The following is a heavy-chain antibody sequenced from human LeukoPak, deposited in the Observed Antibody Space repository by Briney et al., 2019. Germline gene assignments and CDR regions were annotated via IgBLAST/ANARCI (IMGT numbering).Heavy chain of an antibody. V-gene: IGHV4-59*01. CDR2: IYYIGNT. CDR3: ARGFGYGGNFLVY. Sequence: PSETLSLTCTVSGGSISSYYWGWFRQPPGKGLEWIGYIYYIGNTNYNPSLKSRVTISVDTSKNQFSLKLSSVTAADTAVYYCARGFGYGGNFLVYWGQGTLVTVSS. CDR1: GGSISSYY. J-gene: IGHJ4*02. D-gene: IGHD4-23*01.